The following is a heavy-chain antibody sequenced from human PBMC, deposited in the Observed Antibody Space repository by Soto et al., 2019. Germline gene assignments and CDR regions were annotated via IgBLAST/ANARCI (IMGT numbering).Heavy chain of an antibody. CDR3: ALGQEVGAQFFDS. J-gene: IGHJ4*02. Sequence: GGSLRLSCEASGFTFSGFDMHWVRQPTGKGLEWVSTIGTAGDTYYAVSVKGRFTISRDNAKNSLSLQMNSLRAGDTAVYFCALGQEVGAQFFDSWGQGTQVTVSS. CDR1: GFTFSGFD. D-gene: IGHD2-15*01. V-gene: IGHV3-13*01. CDR2: IGTAGDT.